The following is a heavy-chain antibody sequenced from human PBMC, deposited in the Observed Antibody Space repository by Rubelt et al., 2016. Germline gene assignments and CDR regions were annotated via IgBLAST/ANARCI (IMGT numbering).Heavy chain of an antibody. CDR3: ARGLITMVQGVSKNRRFDP. V-gene: IGHV4-61*01. D-gene: IGHD3-10*01. CDR2: IYYSGST. CDR1: GGSVSSGSYY. Sequence: QVQLQESGPGLVKPSETLSLTCTVSGGSVSSGSYYWSWIRQPPGKGLEWIGYIYYSGSTNYTPSLKGRVPISVDTAKSPFSLKLSSVTAADTAVYYCARGLITMVQGVSKNRRFDPWGQGTLVTVSS. J-gene: IGHJ5*02.